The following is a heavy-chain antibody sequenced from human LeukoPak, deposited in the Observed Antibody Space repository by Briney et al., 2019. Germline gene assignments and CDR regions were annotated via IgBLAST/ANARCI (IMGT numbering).Heavy chain of an antibody. CDR2: IYYSGST. J-gene: IGHJ3*02. Sequence: SETLSLTCTVSGGSISSYYWRWIRQPPGKGLEWIGYIYYSGSTNYNPSLKSRVTISVDTSKNQFSLKLSSVTAADTAVYYCARVGASSDAFDIWGQGTMVTVSS. D-gene: IGHD3-3*01. CDR1: GGSISSYY. V-gene: IGHV4-59*01. CDR3: ARVGASSDAFDI.